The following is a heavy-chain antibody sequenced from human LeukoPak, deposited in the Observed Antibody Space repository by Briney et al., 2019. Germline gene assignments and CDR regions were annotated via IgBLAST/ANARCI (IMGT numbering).Heavy chain of an antibody. V-gene: IGHV3-11*04. CDR2: ISSSGSNI. Sequence: PGGSLRLSCAASGFTFSDYYMSWIRQAPGKGLEWVSYISSSGSNIYYADSVRGRFTISRDNAKNSLYLQMISLRAEDTAVYYRARDPVEISYDYWGQGTLVTVSS. CDR1: GFTFSDYY. J-gene: IGHJ4*02. D-gene: IGHD5-24*01. CDR3: ARDPVEISYDY.